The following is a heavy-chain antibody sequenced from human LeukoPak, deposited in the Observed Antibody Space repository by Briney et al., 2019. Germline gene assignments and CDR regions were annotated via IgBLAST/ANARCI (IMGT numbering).Heavy chain of an antibody. CDR1: GYTFTGYY. D-gene: IGHD4-17*01. CDR3: ARAVKDYGDFDY. CDR2: INPNSSGT. Sequence: ASVKVSCKASGYTFTGYYMHWVRQAPGQGLEWMGWINPNSSGTNYAQKFQGRVTMTRDTSISTAYMELSRLRSDDTAVYYCARAVKDYGDFDYWGQGTLVTVSS. V-gene: IGHV1-2*02. J-gene: IGHJ4*02.